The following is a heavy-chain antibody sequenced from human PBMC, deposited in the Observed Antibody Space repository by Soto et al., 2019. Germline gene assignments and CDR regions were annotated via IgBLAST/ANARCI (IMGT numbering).Heavy chain of an antibody. CDR1: GGSFSDYA. CDR3: ARDGVRGGWYYFDL. Sequence: QVQLVQSGTEVKKPGSSVRVSCKVSGGSFSDYAITWVRQAPGQGLEWMGGIIPKFPTGEYAKKFQGTVKITADKSMSTVYLDVSSLRHEDTAVYYCARDGVRGGWYYFDLWGQGTQVSVSS. J-gene: IGHJ4*02. CDR2: IIPKFPTG. V-gene: IGHV1-69*06. D-gene: IGHD6-19*01.